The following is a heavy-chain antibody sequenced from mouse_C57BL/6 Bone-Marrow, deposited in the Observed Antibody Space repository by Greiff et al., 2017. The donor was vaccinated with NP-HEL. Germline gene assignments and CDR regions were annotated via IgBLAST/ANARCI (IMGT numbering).Heavy chain of an antibody. CDR2: IWSGGST. CDR3: VRKGNWDHYFDY. J-gene: IGHJ2*01. Sequence: QVHVKQSGPGLVQPSQSLSITCTVSGFSLTSYGVHWVRQSPGKGLEWLGVIWSGGSTDYNAAFISRLSISKDNSKSQVFFKMNSLQADDTAIYYCVRKGNWDHYFDYWGQGTTLTVSS. D-gene: IGHD4-1*01. V-gene: IGHV2-2*01. CDR1: GFSLTSYG.